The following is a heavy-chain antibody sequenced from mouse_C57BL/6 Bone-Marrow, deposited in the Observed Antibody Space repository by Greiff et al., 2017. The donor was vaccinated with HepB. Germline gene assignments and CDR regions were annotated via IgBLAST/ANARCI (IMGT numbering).Heavy chain of an antibody. Sequence: DVKLQESGPGLVKPSQSLSLTCSVTGYSITSGYYWNWIRQFPGNKLEWMGYISYDGSNNYNPSLKNRISITRDTSKNQFFLKLNSVTTEDTATYYCARRTTVAPLFAYWGQGTLVTVSA. J-gene: IGHJ3*01. CDR2: ISYDGSN. V-gene: IGHV3-6*01. D-gene: IGHD1-1*01. CDR3: ARRTTVAPLFAY. CDR1: GYSITSGYY.